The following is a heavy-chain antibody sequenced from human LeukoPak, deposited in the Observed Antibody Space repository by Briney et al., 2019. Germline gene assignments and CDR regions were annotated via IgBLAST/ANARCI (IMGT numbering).Heavy chain of an antibody. D-gene: IGHD3-3*01. V-gene: IGHV3-23*01. Sequence: GGSLRLSCVASGFTFSDYAMNWVRQAPGKGLEWVSTFKTKYHQVYYAESVRGRFTISRDNSKNTLYLQMNSLRAEDTAVYYCAREYYDFWSGSYGMDVWGQGTTVTVSS. CDR3: AREYYDFWSGSYGMDV. CDR2: FKTKYHQV. CDR1: GFTFSDYA. J-gene: IGHJ6*02.